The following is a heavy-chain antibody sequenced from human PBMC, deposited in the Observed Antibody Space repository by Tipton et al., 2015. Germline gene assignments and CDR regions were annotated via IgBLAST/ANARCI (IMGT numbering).Heavy chain of an antibody. D-gene: IGHD5-18*01. CDR2: ITGSGGSK. V-gene: IGHV3-23*01. J-gene: IGHJ4*02. Sequence: SLRLSCEASGFTFSTYDMSWVRQAPGKGPEWVSAITGSGGSKYYADAVKGRFTISRDNSKNTLHLQLNSLRAEDTAVYYCAKDGGSSYGHPRIYDYWGQGTLVTVSS. CDR3: AKDGGSSYGHPRIYDY. CDR1: GFTFSTYD.